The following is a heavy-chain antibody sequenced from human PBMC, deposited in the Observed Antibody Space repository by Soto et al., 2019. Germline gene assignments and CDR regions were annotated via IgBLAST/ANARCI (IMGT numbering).Heavy chain of an antibody. D-gene: IGHD2-21*01. CDR3: ARECGGDCSNAFDL. V-gene: IGHV3-66*01. J-gene: IGHJ3*01. CDR1: GFTVSSNY. CDR2: LYSGAGT. Sequence: VQLVESGGGLVQPGGSLRLSCAASGFTVSSNYMNWVRQAPGKGLEWLSVLYSGAGTYYADSVKDRFNISRDNSKNTLYLQLNSLRAEDTAIYYCARECGGDCSNAFDLWGQGTMVTVSP.